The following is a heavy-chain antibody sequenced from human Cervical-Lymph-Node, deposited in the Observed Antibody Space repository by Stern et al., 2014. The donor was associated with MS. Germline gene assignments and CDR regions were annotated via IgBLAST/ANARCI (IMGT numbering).Heavy chain of an antibody. CDR3: ERVGYYGVSGQGALDP. V-gene: IGHV4-38-2*02. CDR2: IFNSGGT. Sequence: QVQLQESGPGLVKPSETLSLTCSVSGYSISSGYYWAWIRQPPGKGLEWIGSIFNSGGTYYNPSLKSRVTMSVDTSKNQFSLRLSSVTAADTAVFYCERVGYYGVSGQGALDPWGQGTLVTVSS. CDR1: GYSISSGYY. D-gene: IGHD2-21*01. J-gene: IGHJ5*02.